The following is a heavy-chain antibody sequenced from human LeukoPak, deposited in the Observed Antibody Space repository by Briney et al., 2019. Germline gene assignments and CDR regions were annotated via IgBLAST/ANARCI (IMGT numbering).Heavy chain of an antibody. V-gene: IGHV1-69*05. CDR2: IIPIFGTA. J-gene: IGHJ4*02. CDR3: ARGYSQDYYDSSGYQN. D-gene: IGHD3-22*01. Sequence: SVKVSCKASGGTFSSYAISWVRQAPGQGLEWMGGIIPIFGTASYAQKFQGRVTMTRDTSTSTVYMELSSLRSEDTAVYYCARGYSQDYYDSSGYQNWGQGTLVTVSS. CDR1: GGTFSSYA.